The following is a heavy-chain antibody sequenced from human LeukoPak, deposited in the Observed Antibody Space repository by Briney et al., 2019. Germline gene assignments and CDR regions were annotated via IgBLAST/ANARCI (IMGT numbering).Heavy chain of an antibody. Sequence: GGSLGLSCAASGFTFSSYSMNWVRQAPGKGLEWVSSISSSSSYIYYADSVKGRFTISRDNAKNSLYLQMNSLRAEDTAVYYCASSRDGYNPSDYWGQGTLVTVSS. CDR2: ISSSSSYI. V-gene: IGHV3-21*01. CDR3: ASSRDGYNPSDY. D-gene: IGHD5-24*01. J-gene: IGHJ4*02. CDR1: GFTFSSYS.